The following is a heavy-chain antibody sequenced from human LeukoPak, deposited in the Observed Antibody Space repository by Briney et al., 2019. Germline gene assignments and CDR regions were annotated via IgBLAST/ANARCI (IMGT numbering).Heavy chain of an antibody. J-gene: IGHJ4*02. Sequence: AGGSLRLSCAASGFTFSNYCMTRGRQVPGRGLEWVASIKQDGSEKYFLDAVKGRFTISRDNAENSLYLQMNSLRAEDTAVYYCARVYYQDSGTSYRHLDYWGQGTLVTVSS. D-gene: IGHD3-22*01. CDR1: GFTFSNYC. V-gene: IGHV3-7*01. CDR3: ARVYYQDSGTSYRHLDY. CDR2: IKQDGSEK.